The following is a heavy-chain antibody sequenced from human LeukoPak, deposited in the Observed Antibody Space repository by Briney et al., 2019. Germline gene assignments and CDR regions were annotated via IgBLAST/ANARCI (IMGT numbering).Heavy chain of an antibody. V-gene: IGHV1-2*06. D-gene: IGHD3-10*01. CDR2: INSNSGGT. J-gene: IGHJ4*02. CDR1: GYSFNDYS. CDR3: ARGGSGSGYLYYFDY. Sequence: ASVKVSCKASGYSFNDYSMHWVRQAPGQGLEWMGRINSNSGGTSYVQNFQGSVTMTRDTSINTAYMELSGLTSDDTAVYYCARGGSGSGYLYYFDYWGQGTLVSVSS.